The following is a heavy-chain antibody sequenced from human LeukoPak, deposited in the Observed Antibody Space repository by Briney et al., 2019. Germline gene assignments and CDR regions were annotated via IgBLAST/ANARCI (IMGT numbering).Heavy chain of an antibody. J-gene: IGHJ4*02. CDR3: ARSSYYGSGSYRDWYYFDY. V-gene: IGHV3-21*01. Sequence: PGGSLRLSCAASGFTFSSYGMSWVRQAPGKGLEWVSSISSSSSYIYYADSVKGRFTISRDNAKNSLYLQMNSLRAEDTAVYYCARSSYYGSGSYRDWYYFDYWGQGTLVTVSS. D-gene: IGHD3-10*01. CDR2: ISSSSSYI. CDR1: GFTFSSYG.